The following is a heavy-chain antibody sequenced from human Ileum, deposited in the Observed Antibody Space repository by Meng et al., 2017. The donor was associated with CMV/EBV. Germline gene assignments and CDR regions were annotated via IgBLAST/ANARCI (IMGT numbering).Heavy chain of an antibody. V-gene: IGHV4-34*01. CDR3: ARRGRYDFWSGYVFDY. D-gene: IGHD3-3*01. J-gene: IGHJ4*02. CDR1: GGSFSGYY. CDR2: INHSGST. Sequence: YGGSFSGYYWSWIRQPPGKGLEWIGEINHSGSTNYTPSLKSRVTISVDTSKNQFSLKLSSVTAADTAVYYCARRGRYDFWSGYVFDYWGQGTLVTVSS.